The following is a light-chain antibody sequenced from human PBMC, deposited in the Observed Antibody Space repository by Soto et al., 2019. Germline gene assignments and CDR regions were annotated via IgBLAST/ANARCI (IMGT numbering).Light chain of an antibody. CDR3: QQYGSSPWT. CDR1: QTIRSNY. Sequence: ETVLTQSPGTLSLSPGERATLSCRASQTIRSNYLAWYRQTPGQAPRLLIYGASNRATGIADRFSGSGSGTDFTLIICRLEPEDFALYFCQQYGSSPWTFGQGTKVEIK. V-gene: IGKV3-20*01. CDR2: GAS. J-gene: IGKJ1*01.